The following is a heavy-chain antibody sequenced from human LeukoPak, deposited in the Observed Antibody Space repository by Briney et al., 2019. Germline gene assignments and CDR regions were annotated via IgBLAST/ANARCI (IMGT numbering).Heavy chain of an antibody. Sequence: GGSLRLSCTASGFTFSSYSMNWVRQAPGKGLEWVSSISSSSSYIYYVDSVKGRFTISRDNAKNSLYLQMNSLRAENTAVYYCARDQGCSSTSCYLYYYYYGMDVWGRGTTVTVSS. CDR2: ISSSSSYI. D-gene: IGHD2-2*01. CDR1: GFTFSSYS. V-gene: IGHV3-21*01. CDR3: ARDQGCSSTSCYLYYYYYGMDV. J-gene: IGHJ6*02.